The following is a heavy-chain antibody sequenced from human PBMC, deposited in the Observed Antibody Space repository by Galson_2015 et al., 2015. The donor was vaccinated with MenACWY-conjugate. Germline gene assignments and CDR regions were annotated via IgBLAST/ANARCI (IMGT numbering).Heavy chain of an antibody. Sequence: SLRLSCAVSGGTFGRNGMSWVRQPPGKGLEWMAVISYDGSNESYADSVKGRFTISRDNSKNTLYLQMNSLRADDTAVYYCAKDWSVPYSTISYYFYMDVWGKGTTVTVSS. V-gene: IGHV3-30*18. J-gene: IGHJ6*03. CDR3: AKDWSVPYSTISYYFYMDV. D-gene: IGHD6-13*01. CDR1: GGTFGRNG. CDR2: ISYDGSNE.